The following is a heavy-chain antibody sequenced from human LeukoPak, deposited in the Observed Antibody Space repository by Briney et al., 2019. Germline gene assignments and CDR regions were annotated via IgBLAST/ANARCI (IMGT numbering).Heavy chain of an antibody. J-gene: IGHJ4*02. CDR3: AREELAPQSRYFDY. D-gene: IGHD5-24*01. Sequence: PGGSLRLSCAASGFTFSSYAMHWVRQAPGKELEWVAVISYDGSNKYYAGSVKGRFTISRDNSKNTLYLQMNSLRAEDTAVYYCAREELAPQSRYFDYWGQGTLVTVSS. CDR1: GFTFSSYA. CDR2: ISYDGSNK. V-gene: IGHV3-30-3*01.